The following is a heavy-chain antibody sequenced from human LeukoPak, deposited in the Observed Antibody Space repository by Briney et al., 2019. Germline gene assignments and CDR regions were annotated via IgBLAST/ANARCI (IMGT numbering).Heavy chain of an antibody. D-gene: IGHD6-13*01. Sequence: QPGRSLRLSCAASGFTFSSYAMHWVRQAPGKGLEWVAVISYDGSNKYYADSVKGRFTISRDNSKNTLYLQMNSLRAEDTAVYYCARVQRAAGTWGRIDYWGQGTLVTVSS. J-gene: IGHJ4*02. V-gene: IGHV3-30-3*01. CDR2: ISYDGSNK. CDR1: GFTFSSYA. CDR3: ARVQRAAGTWGRIDY.